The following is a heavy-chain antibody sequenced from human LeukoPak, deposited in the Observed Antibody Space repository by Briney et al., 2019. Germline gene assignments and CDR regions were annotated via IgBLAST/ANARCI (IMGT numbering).Heavy chain of an antibody. V-gene: IGHV3-23*01. D-gene: IGHD2-2*01. CDR1: GFSFSSNA. Sequence: GGSLRLSCAASGFSFSSNAMSWVRQAPGKGLEWVSGISGSGDFSFYADSVKGRFSISRDNSRNTLYLQMNSLRVEDTAVYYCAKVPITSSRRGGYYGMDVWGQGTTVTVSS. J-gene: IGHJ6*02. CDR3: AKVPITSSRRGGYYGMDV. CDR2: ISGSGDFS.